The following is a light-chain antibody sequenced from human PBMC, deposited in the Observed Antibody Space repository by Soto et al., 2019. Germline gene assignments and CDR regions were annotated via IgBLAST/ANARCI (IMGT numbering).Light chain of an antibody. Sequence: DIVMTQSPDSLAVSLGERATFNCKSSQSVLYSSDNKNYLAWYQQKPGQPPKLLIYWASTREFGVPDRFSGSGSGTDFTLTISSRQAEAVAVYYCQQYYSIPWTFGQGTKVEIK. V-gene: IGKV4-1*01. CDR3: QQYYSIPWT. CDR2: WAS. J-gene: IGKJ1*01. CDR1: QSVLYSSDNKNY.